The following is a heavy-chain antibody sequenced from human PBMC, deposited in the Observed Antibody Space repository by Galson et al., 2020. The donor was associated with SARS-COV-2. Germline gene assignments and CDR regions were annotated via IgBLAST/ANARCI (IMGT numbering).Heavy chain of an antibody. CDR1: GFTVSSIY. D-gene: IGHD3-3*01. V-gene: IGHV3-66*01. J-gene: IGHJ4*02. CDR2: TYSDGDS. Sequence: GGSLRLSCAASGFTVSSIYMIWVRQAPAKGLEWASVTYSDGDSYYADSVKGRFTISRDNSRNTLYLQTNSLRPEDTAMYFCARGVNDFWSGSPSGWFDNWGQGTLVTVTS. CDR3: ARGVNDFWSGSPSGWFDN.